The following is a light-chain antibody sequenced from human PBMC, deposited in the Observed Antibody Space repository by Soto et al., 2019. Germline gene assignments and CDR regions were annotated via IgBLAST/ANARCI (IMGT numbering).Light chain of an antibody. Sequence: QLVLTQPPSVSGAPGQRVTISCTGSSSNIGAGYDVHWYQQLPGTAPKVVIYGNSNRPSGVPDRFSGSKSGTSASLAITGLQAEDEADYYCQSYDSSLSGGVFGGRTKVTVL. V-gene: IGLV1-40*01. J-gene: IGLJ3*02. CDR3: QSYDSSLSGGV. CDR1: SSNIGAGYD. CDR2: GNS.